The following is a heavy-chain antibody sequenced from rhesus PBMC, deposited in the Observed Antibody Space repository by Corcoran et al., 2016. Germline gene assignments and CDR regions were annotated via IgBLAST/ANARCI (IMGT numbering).Heavy chain of an antibody. J-gene: IGHJ6*01. D-gene: IGHD7-45*01. Sequence: QVQLQQWGEGLVKPSETLSLTCAVYGGTISGYYYWSWIRQPPGKGLEWIGYIYGNSASTNYNPSLKTLVAISKDTSKNQFSLKLSAVTAADTAVYYCARAAGEHYSGLDSWGQGVVVPVSS. CDR1: GGTISGYYY. V-gene: IGHV4-73*01. CDR2: IYGNSAST. CDR3: ARAAGEHYSGLDS.